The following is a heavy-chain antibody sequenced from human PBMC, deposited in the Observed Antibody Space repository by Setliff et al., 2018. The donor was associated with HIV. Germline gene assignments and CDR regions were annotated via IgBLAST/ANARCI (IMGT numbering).Heavy chain of an antibody. D-gene: IGHD2-15*01. J-gene: IGHJ4*02. V-gene: IGHV4-4*07. CDR2: IYTSGST. CDR3: ARDFEASKHCSGGSCPFDY. Sequence: SETLSLTCTVSGGSISSYYWSWIRQPAGKGLEWIGRIYTSGSTNYNPSLKSRVTMPVDTSKNQFSLKLSSVTAADTAVYYCARDFEASKHCSGGSCPFDYWGQGTLVTVSS. CDR1: GGSISSYY.